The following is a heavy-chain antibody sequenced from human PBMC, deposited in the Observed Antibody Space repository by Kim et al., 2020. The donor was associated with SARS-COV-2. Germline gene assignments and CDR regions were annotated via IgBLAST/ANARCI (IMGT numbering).Heavy chain of an antibody. D-gene: IGHD2-15*01. V-gene: IGHV3-49*04. CDR1: GFTFGDYA. CDR2: IRSKAYGGTT. CDR3: CSFDY. J-gene: IGHJ4*02. Sequence: GGSLRLSCTASGFTFGDYAMSWVRQAPGKGLEWVGFIRSKAYGGTTEYAASVKGRFTISRDDSKSIAYLQMNSLKTEDTAVYYCCSFDYWGQGTLVTVSS.